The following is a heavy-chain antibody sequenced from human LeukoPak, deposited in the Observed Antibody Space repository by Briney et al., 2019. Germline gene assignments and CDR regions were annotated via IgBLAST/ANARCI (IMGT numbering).Heavy chain of an antibody. D-gene: IGHD2-2*02. CDR2: ISSSSSYI. CDR1: GFTFSSYS. V-gene: IGHV3-21*01. CDR3: ARIQLGYCSSTSCYNLPGVRFDP. Sequence: GGSLRLSCAASGFTFSSYSMTWVRQAPGKGLEWVSSISSSSSYIYYADSVKGRFTISRDNAKNSLYLQMNSLRAEDTAVYYCARIQLGYCSSTSCYNLPGVRFDPWGQGTLVTVSS. J-gene: IGHJ5*02.